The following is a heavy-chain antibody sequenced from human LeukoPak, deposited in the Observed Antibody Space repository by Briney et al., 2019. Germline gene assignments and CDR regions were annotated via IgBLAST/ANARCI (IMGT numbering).Heavy chain of an antibody. Sequence: ASVKVSCKASGYTFTSYDINWVRQATGQGPEWMGWMNPNSGNTGYAQKFQGRVTITRNTSISTAYMELSSLRSEDTAVYHCAREVYCSSTSCHGDWFDPWGQGTLVTVSS. CDR2: MNPNSGNT. CDR1: GYTFTSYD. V-gene: IGHV1-8*03. D-gene: IGHD2-2*01. CDR3: AREVYCSSTSCHGDWFDP. J-gene: IGHJ5*02.